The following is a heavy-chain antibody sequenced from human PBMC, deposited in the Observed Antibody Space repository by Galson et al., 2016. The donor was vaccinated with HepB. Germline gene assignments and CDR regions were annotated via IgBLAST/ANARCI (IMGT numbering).Heavy chain of an antibody. J-gene: IGHJ6*03. CDR2: MKHDGSEE. CDR3: ARAVRHTAMADGPPYYYYYYMDV. V-gene: IGHV3-7*04. Sequence: SLRLSCAASGFTLSTYWMTWVRQAPGKGLEWVAIMKHDGSEEIYADSVRDRFTISGDNAKNLQFLQMNSLRAEDTAVYYCARAVRHTAMADGPPYYYYYYMDVWGKGTTVTVSS. CDR1: GFTLSTYW. D-gene: IGHD5-18*01.